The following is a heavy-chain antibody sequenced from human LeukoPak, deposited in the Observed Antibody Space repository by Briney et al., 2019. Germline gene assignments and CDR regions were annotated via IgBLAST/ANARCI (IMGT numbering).Heavy chain of an antibody. J-gene: IGHJ3*02. CDR3: AREPTYYYDSSGYYSAFDI. Sequence: PGGSLRLSCAASGFTFSSYSMNWVRQAPGKGLEWVSSISSSSSYIYYADSVKGRFTISRDNAKNSLYLQMNSLRAEDTALYYCAREPTYYYDSSGYYSAFDIWGQGTMVTVSS. V-gene: IGHV3-21*01. CDR1: GFTFSSYS. D-gene: IGHD3-22*01. CDR2: ISSSSSYI.